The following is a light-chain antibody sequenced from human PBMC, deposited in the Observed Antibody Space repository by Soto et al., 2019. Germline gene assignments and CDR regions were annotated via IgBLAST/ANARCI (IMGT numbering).Light chain of an antibody. CDR1: QSVSGN. CDR2: GAS. Sequence: EIVMTQSPATLSVSPGERGTLSCRASQSVSGNLAWYQQKPGQAPRLLIYGASTMATGIPARFSGSGSGTEFTLTISSLQSEDFAVYYCQQYNNWPLLTFGPGTKVDIK. J-gene: IGKJ3*01. CDR3: QQYNNWPLLT. V-gene: IGKV3-15*01.